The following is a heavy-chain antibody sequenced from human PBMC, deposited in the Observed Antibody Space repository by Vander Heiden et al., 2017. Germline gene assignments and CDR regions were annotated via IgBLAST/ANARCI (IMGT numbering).Heavy chain of an antibody. CDR3: ATWGDALDI. CDR2: IGGAGDT. Sequence: EVQLVESGAGLVQPGGSLRLSCAASGFTFSFYDMHWVRQSTGKGLEWVSAIGGAGDTYYPDSVKGRFTISRENAKNSLYLQMNSLGAGDTAVYYCATWGDALDIWGQGTMVTVSS. CDR1: GFTFSFYD. D-gene: IGHD7-27*01. J-gene: IGHJ3*02. V-gene: IGHV3-13*01.